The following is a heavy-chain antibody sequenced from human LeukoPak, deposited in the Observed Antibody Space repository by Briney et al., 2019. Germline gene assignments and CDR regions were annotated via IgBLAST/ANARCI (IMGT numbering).Heavy chain of an antibody. V-gene: IGHV1-24*01. Sequence: ASVKVSCKVSGTYTLIELSMHWVRQAPGKGLEWMGGFDPEDGETIYAQKFKGRVTMTEDTSTDTAYMDLSSLRSEDTAVYYCATRSGWHDTWYNRFDPWGQGTLVTVSS. J-gene: IGHJ5*02. CDR1: GTYTLIELS. D-gene: IGHD6-19*01. CDR2: FDPEDGET. CDR3: ATRSGWHDTWYNRFDP.